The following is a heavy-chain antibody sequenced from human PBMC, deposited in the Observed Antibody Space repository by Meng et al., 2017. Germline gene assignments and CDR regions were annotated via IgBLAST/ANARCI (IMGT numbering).Heavy chain of an antibody. Sequence: ASAKVSCKASGYTFTSYYMHWVRQAPGQGLEWMGIINPSGGSTSYAQKFQGRVTMTRDTSTSTVYMELSSLRSEDTAVYYCARGYTHIVVVTAIRAWFDPWGQGTLVTVSS. CDR2: INPSGGST. CDR1: GYTFTSYY. CDR3: ARGYTHIVVVTAIRAWFDP. D-gene: IGHD2-21*02. V-gene: IGHV1-46*01. J-gene: IGHJ5*02.